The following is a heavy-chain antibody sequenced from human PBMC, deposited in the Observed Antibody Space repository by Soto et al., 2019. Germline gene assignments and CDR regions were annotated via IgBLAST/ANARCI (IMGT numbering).Heavy chain of an antibody. V-gene: IGHV4-4*07. J-gene: IGHJ5*02. CDR1: GASISGFY. CDR3: VRDGTKTLRDWFDP. CDR2: IYATGTT. Sequence: SETLSLTCTVSGASISGFYWSWIRKSAGKGLEWIGRIYATGTTDYNPSLKSRVMMSVDTSKKQFSLKLRSVTAADTAVYYCVRDGTKTLRDWFDPWGQGISVTVSA. D-gene: IGHD1-1*01.